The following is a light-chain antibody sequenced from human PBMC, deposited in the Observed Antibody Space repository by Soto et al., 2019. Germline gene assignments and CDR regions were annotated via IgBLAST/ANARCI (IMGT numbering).Light chain of an antibody. Sequence: QSVLTQPPSASGTPGQRVTISCSGSTSNIGSNYVYWYQHLPGTAPKLLIYTDNQRPSGVPDRFSGSKSGTSASLAISGLRSADEADYFCAAWDDNLRGYGVFGGGTKLTVL. J-gene: IGLJ2*01. V-gene: IGLV1-47*02. CDR2: TDN. CDR1: TSNIGSNY. CDR3: AAWDDNLRGYGV.